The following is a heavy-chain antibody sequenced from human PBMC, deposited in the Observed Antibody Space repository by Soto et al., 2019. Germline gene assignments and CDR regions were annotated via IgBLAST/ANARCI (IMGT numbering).Heavy chain of an antibody. D-gene: IGHD3-22*01. CDR2: ISYDGSNK. Sequence: GGSLRLSCAASGFTFSSYGMHWVRQAPGKGLEWVAVISYDGSNKYYADSVKGRFTISRDNSKNTLYLQMNSLRAEDTAVYYCAKDIGNYYDSSGYFDYWGQGTLVTVSS. CDR3: AKDIGNYYDSSGYFDY. V-gene: IGHV3-30*18. J-gene: IGHJ4*02. CDR1: GFTFSSYG.